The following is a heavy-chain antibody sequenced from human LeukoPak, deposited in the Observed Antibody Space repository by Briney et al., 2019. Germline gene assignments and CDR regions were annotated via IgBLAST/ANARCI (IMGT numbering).Heavy chain of an antibody. CDR2: IIPIFGTA. D-gene: IGHD6-19*01. J-gene: IGHJ3*02. V-gene: IGHV1-69*05. CDR1: GGTFSSYA. CDR3: VSSLAVASAYAFDI. Sequence: SVKVSCKASGGTFSSYAISWVRQAPGQGLEWMGGIIPIFGTANYAQKFQGRVTITTDESTSTAYMELSSLRSEDTAVYYCVSSLAVASAYAFDIWGQGTMVTVSS.